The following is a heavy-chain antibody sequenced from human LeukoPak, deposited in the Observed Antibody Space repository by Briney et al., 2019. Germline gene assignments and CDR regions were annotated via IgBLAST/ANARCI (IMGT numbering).Heavy chain of an antibody. CDR1: GFTFSSYW. CDR3: ARVGYDILTGSYYFDY. CDR2: INSDGSST. Sequence: AGGSLRLSCAASGFTFSSYWMHWVRQAPAKGLVWVSRINSDGSSTSYADSVKGRFTISRDNAKNTLYLQMNSLRAEDTAVYYCARVGYDILTGSYYFDYGGQGTLVTVSS. V-gene: IGHV3-74*01. J-gene: IGHJ4*02. D-gene: IGHD3-9*01.